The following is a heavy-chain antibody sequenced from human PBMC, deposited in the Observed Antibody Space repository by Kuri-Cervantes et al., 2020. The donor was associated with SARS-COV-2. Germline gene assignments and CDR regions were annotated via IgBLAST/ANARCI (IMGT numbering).Heavy chain of an antibody. CDR1: GYTFTSYA. D-gene: IGHD1-26*01. Sequence: GGSLRLSCKASGYTFTSYAMHWVRQAPGQRLEWMGWINAGNGNTKYSQKFQGRVTITRDTSASTAYMELSSLRSEDTAVYYCAGDNGDSGSYFVWGQGTTVTVSS. V-gene: IGHV1-3*01. CDR3: AGDNGDSGSYFV. J-gene: IGHJ6*02. CDR2: INAGNGNT.